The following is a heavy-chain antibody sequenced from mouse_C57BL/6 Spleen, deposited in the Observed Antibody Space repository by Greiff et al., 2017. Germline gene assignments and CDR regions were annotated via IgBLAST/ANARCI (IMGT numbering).Heavy chain of an antibody. Sequence: QVQLKESGAELARPGASVKLSCKASGYTFTSYGISWVKQRTGQGLEWIGEIYPRSGNTYYNEKFKGKATLTADKSSSTAYMELRSLTSEDSAVXFCARGGFITTVVPYAMDYWGQGTSVTVSS. D-gene: IGHD1-1*01. CDR1: GYTFTSYG. J-gene: IGHJ4*01. CDR3: ARGGFITTVVPYAMDY. CDR2: IYPRSGNT. V-gene: IGHV1-81*01.